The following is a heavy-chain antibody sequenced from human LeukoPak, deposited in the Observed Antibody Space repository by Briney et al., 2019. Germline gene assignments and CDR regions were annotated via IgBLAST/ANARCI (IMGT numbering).Heavy chain of an antibody. CDR3: ARDLSGRWELPPYYFDY. CDR1: GCTFTGYY. CDR2: INPNSGGT. J-gene: IGHJ4*02. D-gene: IGHD1-26*01. V-gene: IGHV1-2*02. Sequence: ASVKVSCKASGCTFTGYYMHWVRQAPGQGLEWMGWINPNSGGTNYAQKFQGRVTMTRDTSISTAYMELSRLRSDDTAVYYCARDLSGRWELPPYYFDYWGQGTLVTVSS.